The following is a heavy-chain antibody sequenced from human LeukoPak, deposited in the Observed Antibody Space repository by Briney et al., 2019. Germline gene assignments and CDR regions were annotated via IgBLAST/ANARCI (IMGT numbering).Heavy chain of an antibody. V-gene: IGHV3-30*18. CDR1: GFTFSSYG. J-gene: IGHJ4*02. D-gene: IGHD2-21*02. Sequence: EGSLRLSCAASGFTFSSYGMHWVRQAPGKGLEWVAVISYDGSNKYYADSVKGRFTISRDNSKNTLYLQMNSLRAEDTAVYYCAKDLGNCGGDCYSGDYWGQGTLVTVSS. CDR3: AKDLGNCGGDCYSGDY. CDR2: ISYDGSNK.